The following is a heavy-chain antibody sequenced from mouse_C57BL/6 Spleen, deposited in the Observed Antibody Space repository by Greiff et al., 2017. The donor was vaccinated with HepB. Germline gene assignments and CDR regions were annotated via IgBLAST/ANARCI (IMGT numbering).Heavy chain of an antibody. V-gene: IGHV5-9*01. CDR1: GFTFSSYT. J-gene: IGHJ3*01. Sequence: EVQGVESGGGLVKPGGSLKLSCAASGFTFSSYTMSWVRQTPEKRLEWVATISGGGGNTYYPDSVKGRFTISRDNAKNTLYLQMSSLRSEDTALYYCARQDTTEGFAYWGQGTLVTVSA. CDR2: ISGGGGNT. D-gene: IGHD1-1*01. CDR3: ARQDTTEGFAY.